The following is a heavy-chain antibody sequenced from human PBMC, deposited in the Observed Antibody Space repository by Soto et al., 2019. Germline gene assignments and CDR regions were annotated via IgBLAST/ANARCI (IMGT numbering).Heavy chain of an antibody. CDR2: ISYDGSNK. D-gene: IGHD2-2*02. V-gene: IGHV3-30*18. CDR3: AKTYRVNAFDM. Sequence: GGSLRLSCSASGYIFSSYGMYGVRQAPGKGLEWVAVISYDGSNKYYADSVKGRFTISRDNSKNTLYLQMNSLRAEDTAVYYRAKTYRVNAFDMGAQGTVLTVSS. CDR1: GYIFSSYG. J-gene: IGHJ3*02.